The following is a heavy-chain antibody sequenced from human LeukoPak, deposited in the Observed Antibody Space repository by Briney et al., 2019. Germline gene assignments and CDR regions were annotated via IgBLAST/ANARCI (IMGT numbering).Heavy chain of an antibody. CDR1: GYTFTDYY. D-gene: IGHD4-17*01. Sequence: ASVKVSCKASGYTFTDYYMHWVRQAPGQGLEWMGWINPNSGGTNYAQKFQGWVTMTRDTSISTAYMELSRLRSDDTAVYYCARELSGDFNHYYYYGMDVWGQGTTVTVSS. CDR3: ARELSGDFNHYYYYGMDV. J-gene: IGHJ6*02. V-gene: IGHV1-2*04. CDR2: INPNSGGT.